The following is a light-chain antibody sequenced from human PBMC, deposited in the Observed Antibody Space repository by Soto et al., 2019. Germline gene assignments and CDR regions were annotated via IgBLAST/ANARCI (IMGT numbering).Light chain of an antibody. Sequence: DIPMTQSPSTLSASVGDRVTITCRASQSISSWLAWYQQKPGKAPNLLIYKASSLESGVPSRISGSGSGTEFTLTISSLQPDDFATYYCQQYNSYPLTFGGGTKVEIK. CDR3: QQYNSYPLT. J-gene: IGKJ4*01. CDR1: QSISSW. CDR2: KAS. V-gene: IGKV1-5*03.